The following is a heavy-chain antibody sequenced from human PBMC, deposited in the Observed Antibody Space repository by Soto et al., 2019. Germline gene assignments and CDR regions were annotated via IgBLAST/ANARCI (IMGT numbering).Heavy chain of an antibody. V-gene: IGHV3-74*01. Sequence: EVQLVESGGGSVQPGGYLRLSCAASGLTFSSYWMHWVRQAPGKGLVWVSRIRSDGSGTYYADSVKGRLTISRDNAKNTLYLQMNSLRAEDTAVYYCARGDGDYYDGNVYLGRHWGQGTLVTVSS. D-gene: IGHD3-22*01. J-gene: IGHJ4*02. CDR1: GLTFSSYW. CDR2: IRSDGSGT. CDR3: ARGDGDYYDGNVYLGRH.